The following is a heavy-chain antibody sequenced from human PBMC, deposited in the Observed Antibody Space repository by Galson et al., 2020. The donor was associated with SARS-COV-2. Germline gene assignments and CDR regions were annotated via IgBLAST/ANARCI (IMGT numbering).Heavy chain of an antibody. J-gene: IGHJ4*02. CDR3: ASRSVDYGVYFEYYFDY. Sequence: GESLKISCAASGFTFSRYEMNWVRQAPGKGLEWVSYISSSGSPTYNADSVKGRFTISRDNAKNSLYLQMNSLRAEDTAVYYCASRSVDYGVYFEYYFDYWGQVTLVTVSS. V-gene: IGHV3-48*03. D-gene: IGHD4-17*01. CDR2: ISSSGSPT. CDR1: GFTFSRYE.